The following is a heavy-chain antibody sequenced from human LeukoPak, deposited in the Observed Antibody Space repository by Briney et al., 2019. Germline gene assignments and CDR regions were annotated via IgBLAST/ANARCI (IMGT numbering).Heavy chain of an antibody. V-gene: IGHV4-4*07. CDR3: ARGPTISETGYFDY. Sequence: SETLSLTCTVSGGSISSYYLSWIRQPAGKGLEWIGRIYTSGNTNYNPSLKSRVTMSVDTSKNQFSLKITSLTAADTAVYYCARGPTISETGYFDYWGQGTLVTVSS. D-gene: IGHD1-1*01. J-gene: IGHJ4*03. CDR2: IYTSGNT. CDR1: GGSISSYY.